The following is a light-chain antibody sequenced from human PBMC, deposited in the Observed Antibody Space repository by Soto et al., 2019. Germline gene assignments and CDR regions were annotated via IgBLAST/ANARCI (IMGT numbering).Light chain of an antibody. J-gene: IGLJ2*01. CDR2: DVN. V-gene: IGLV2-11*01. CDR3: CSYTGRYPYV. CDR1: SSDVGGSSY. Sequence: QSALTQPRSVSGSPGQSVTISCTGTSSDVGGSSYVSWYQQHPDKAPKLMIYDVNERPSGVPDRFSGSKSGNTASLTISGLQAEDEADYYFCSYTGRYPYVFGGGTKLTVL.